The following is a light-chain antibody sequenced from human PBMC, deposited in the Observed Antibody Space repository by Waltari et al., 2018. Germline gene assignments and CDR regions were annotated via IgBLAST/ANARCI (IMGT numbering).Light chain of an antibody. J-gene: IGLJ2*01. Sequence: QSARTQPAPVSGAPGQSNPIPCTGTRSEHGDEKRVSWYQQPQGNAPTLMIYGVSTRPSGVLDRFSGSKYGDMASMTISGLQPEDEAEYFCSSYAGSSKGVFGGGTKVTVL. CDR1: RSEHGDEKR. CDR3: SSYAGSSKGV. V-gene: IGLV2-23*02. CDR2: GVS.